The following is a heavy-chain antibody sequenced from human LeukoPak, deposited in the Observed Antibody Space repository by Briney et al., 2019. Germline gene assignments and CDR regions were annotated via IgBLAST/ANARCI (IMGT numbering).Heavy chain of an antibody. D-gene: IGHD3-22*01. CDR2: ISVYSGNT. CDR3: ARDYYDTSGYFYGSNY. V-gene: IGHV1-18*01. Sequence: GASVKVSCKASGYTFTSYGITWVRQALGQGLEWMGWISVYSGNTHYAQKLQGRVSMTTDTSTTTAYMELRSLRSDDTAVYYCARDYYDTSGYFYGSNYWGQGTLVTVSS. CDR1: GYTFTSYG. J-gene: IGHJ4*02.